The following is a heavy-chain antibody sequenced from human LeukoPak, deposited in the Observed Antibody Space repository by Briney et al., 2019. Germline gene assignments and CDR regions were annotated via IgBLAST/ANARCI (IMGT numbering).Heavy chain of an antibody. CDR2: VWYDGTNI. CDR1: GFTFSSYA. D-gene: IGHD1-26*01. Sequence: GGSLRLSCAASGFTFSSYAMHWVRQAPGKGLEWVAVVWYDGTNIHYVDSVQGRFTISRDNSKSTLYLQMNSLTAEDTAVYYCARGGYSGTYFFDFWGQGTPVSVSS. V-gene: IGHV3-33*08. J-gene: IGHJ4*02. CDR3: ARGGYSGTYFFDF.